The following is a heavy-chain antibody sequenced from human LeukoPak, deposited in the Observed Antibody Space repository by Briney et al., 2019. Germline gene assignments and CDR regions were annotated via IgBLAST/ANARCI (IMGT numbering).Heavy chain of an antibody. V-gene: IGHV4-39*07. CDR1: GGSISSSGYY. CDR3: ARGLWFGELFGFDY. Sequence: SETLSLTCTVSGGSISSSGYYWGWIRQPPGKGLEWIGSIYYSGSTYYNPSLKSRVTISVDTSKNQFSLKLSSVTAADTAVYYCARGLWFGELFGFDYWGQGTLVTVSS. D-gene: IGHD3-10*01. J-gene: IGHJ4*02. CDR2: IYYSGST.